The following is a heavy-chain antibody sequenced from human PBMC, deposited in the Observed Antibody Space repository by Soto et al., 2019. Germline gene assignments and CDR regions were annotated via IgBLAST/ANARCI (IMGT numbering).Heavy chain of an antibody. Sequence: GGSLRLSCAASGFTFSSYGMHWVRQAPGKGLEWVAVISYDGSNKYYADSVKGRFTISRDNSKNTLYLQMNSLRAEDTAVYYCAKPSGGGSYYYYGMDVWGQGTTVTVSS. CDR1: GFTFSSYG. J-gene: IGHJ6*02. D-gene: IGHD1-26*01. CDR2: ISYDGSNK. V-gene: IGHV3-30*18. CDR3: AKPSGGGSYYYYGMDV.